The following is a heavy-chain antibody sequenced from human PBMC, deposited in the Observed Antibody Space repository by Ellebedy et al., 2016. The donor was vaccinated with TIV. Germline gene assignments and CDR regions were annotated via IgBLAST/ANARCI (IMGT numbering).Heavy chain of an antibody. V-gene: IGHV3-7*01. CDR3: VSQYGRPQNY. D-gene: IGHD6-6*01. J-gene: IGHJ4*02. Sequence: GESLKISXAASGFTFSAYWMSWVRQAPGKGLEWVANINADGSERYYVDSVRGRFTLSRDNAKNSLYLQMNSLRAEDTAVYYCVSQYGRPQNYWGQGTLVTVSS. CDR1: GFTFSAYW. CDR2: INADGSER.